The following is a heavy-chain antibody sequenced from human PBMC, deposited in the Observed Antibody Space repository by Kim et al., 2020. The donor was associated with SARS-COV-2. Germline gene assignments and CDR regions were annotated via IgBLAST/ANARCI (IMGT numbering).Heavy chain of an antibody. Sequence: ASVKVSCKASGYTFTSYWIHWVRQAPGQGLEWMGMINPSTTNTRYAQSFQGRVTTTSDTSTSTATMELSSLTSEDTAVYYCARAWDQNFDFCGQGTLVTVSS. CDR3: ARAWDQNFDF. D-gene: IGHD1-26*01. V-gene: IGHV1-46*01. J-gene: IGHJ4*02. CDR1: GYTFTSYW. CDR2: INPSTTNT.